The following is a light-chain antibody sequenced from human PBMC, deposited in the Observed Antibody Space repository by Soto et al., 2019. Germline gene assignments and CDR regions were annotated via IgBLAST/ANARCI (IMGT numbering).Light chain of an antibody. CDR3: SSYTRTNTLEYV. J-gene: IGLJ1*01. V-gene: IGLV2-14*01. CDR2: EVS. CDR1: SSDVGGYNY. Sequence: HSVLTQPASVSGSPGQSITISCTGTSSDVGGYNYVSWYQQHPGKAPKLMIYEVSNRPSGVSNRFSGSKSANTASLTISGLQVEDEADYYCSSYTRTNTLEYVFGTGTKVTVL.